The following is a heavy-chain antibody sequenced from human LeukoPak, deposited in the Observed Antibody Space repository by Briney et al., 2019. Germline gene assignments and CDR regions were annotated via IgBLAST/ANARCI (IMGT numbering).Heavy chain of an antibody. D-gene: IGHD6-13*01. V-gene: IGHV1-2*02. CDR3: AKEPRYSSSWRGNYYYMDV. CDR2: INPNSGGT. CDR1: GYTFTGYY. J-gene: IGHJ6*03. Sequence: ASVKVSCKASGYTFTGYYMHWVRQAPGQGLEWMGWINPNSGGTNYAQKFQGRVTMTRDTSISTAYMELSRLRSDDTAVYYCAKEPRYSSSWRGNYYYMDVWGKGTTVTISS.